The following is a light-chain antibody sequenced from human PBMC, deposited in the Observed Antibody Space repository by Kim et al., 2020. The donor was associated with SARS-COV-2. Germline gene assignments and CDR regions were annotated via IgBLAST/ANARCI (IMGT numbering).Light chain of an antibody. CDR3: QAWDSSTVV. J-gene: IGLJ2*01. CDR2: QDS. CDR1: KLGNKY. Sequence: SYELTQPPSVSVSPGQTASITCSGDKLGNKYACWYQQKSGQSPVLVIYQDSKRPSGIPERFSGSNSGNTATLTISGTQAMDEADYYCQAWDSSTVVFGGGNQLTDL. V-gene: IGLV3-1*01.